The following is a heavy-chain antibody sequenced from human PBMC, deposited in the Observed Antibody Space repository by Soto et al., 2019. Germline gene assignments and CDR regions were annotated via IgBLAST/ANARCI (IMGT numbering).Heavy chain of an antibody. CDR1: GFTFSSYG. CDR2: ISYDGSNK. Sequence: PGGSLRLSCAASGFTFSSYGMHWVRQAPGKGLEWVAVISYDGSNKYYADSVKGRFTISRDNSKNTLYLQMNSLRAEDTAVYYCARDPNSSSYPYFDYWGQGTLVTVSS. CDR3: ARDPNSSSYPYFDY. D-gene: IGHD6-13*01. J-gene: IGHJ4*02. V-gene: IGHV3-30*03.